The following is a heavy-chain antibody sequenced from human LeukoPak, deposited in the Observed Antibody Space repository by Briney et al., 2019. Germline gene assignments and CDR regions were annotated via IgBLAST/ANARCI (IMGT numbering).Heavy chain of an antibody. CDR3: AKDLFLRDFWSGSFDY. D-gene: IGHD3-3*01. CDR1: EFTFSSYS. J-gene: IGHJ4*02. V-gene: IGHV3-48*01. CDR2: ITNSGNSK. Sequence: PGGSLRLSCAASEFTFSSYSMNWVRQAPGKGLEWVSYITNSGNSKSYADSVKGRFTISRDNTKRSLYLQMNGLRAEDTAGYYCAKDLFLRDFWSGSFDYWGQGIPVTVSS.